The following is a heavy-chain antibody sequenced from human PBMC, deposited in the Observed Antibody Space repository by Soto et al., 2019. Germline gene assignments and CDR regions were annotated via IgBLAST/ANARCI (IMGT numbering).Heavy chain of an antibody. J-gene: IGHJ6*02. CDR3: AKNGQPPYYYYGLDV. CDR2: ISGYNGDT. CDR1: GYTFTRYG. V-gene: IGHV1-18*01. D-gene: IGHD2-8*01. Sequence: AASVKVSCKASGYTFTRYGISWVRQAPGQGLEWMGWISGYNGDTNYAQKFQGRVSITIDTSTTTAYMELRSLTSDDTALYYCAKNGQPPYYYYGLDVWGQGTKVTVSS.